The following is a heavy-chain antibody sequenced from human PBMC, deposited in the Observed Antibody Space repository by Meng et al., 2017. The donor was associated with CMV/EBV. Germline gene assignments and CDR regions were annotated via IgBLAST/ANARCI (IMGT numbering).Heavy chain of an antibody. CDR3: AKLQGSKDY. V-gene: IGHV3-9*01. J-gene: IGHJ4*02. CDR1: GFTFDYHA. CDR2: ISWNSVSI. Sequence: SLKISCTASGFTFDYHALHWVRQAAGKGLEWVAGISWNSVSIGYADSVKGRFIISRDDAQSSLYLQMNSLRTEDTAMYFCAKLQGSKDYWGQGTMVTVSS.